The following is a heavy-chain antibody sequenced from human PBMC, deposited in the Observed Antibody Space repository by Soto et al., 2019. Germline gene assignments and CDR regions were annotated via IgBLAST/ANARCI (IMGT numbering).Heavy chain of an antibody. CDR1: GGSISSGDYY. V-gene: IGHV4-30-4*01. D-gene: IGHD5-18*01. J-gene: IGHJ4*02. CDR2: TYYSGST. CDR3: ARGMEYSYGDFDY. Sequence: QVQLQESGPGLVKPSQTLSLTCTVSGGSISSGDYYWSWIRQPPGKGLEWIGYTYYSGSTYYNPSLQCRVTIAVDTSKNQFSLKLSSVTAADTAVYYCARGMEYSYGDFDYWGQGTLVTVSS.